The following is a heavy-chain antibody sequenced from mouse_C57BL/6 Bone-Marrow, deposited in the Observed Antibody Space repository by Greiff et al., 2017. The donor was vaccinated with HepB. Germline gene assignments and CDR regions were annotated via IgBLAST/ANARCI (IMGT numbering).Heavy chain of an antibody. D-gene: IGHD4-1*01. J-gene: IGHJ4*01. Sequence: EVQLQESGGGLVQPGGSLKLSCAASGFTFSDYGMAWVRQAPRKGPEWVAFISNLAYSIYYADTVTGRFTISRENAKNTLYLEMSSLRSEDTAMYYCARRGWDNAMDYWGQGTSVTVSS. CDR1: GFTFSDYG. CDR2: ISNLAYSI. CDR3: ARRGWDNAMDY. V-gene: IGHV5-15*01.